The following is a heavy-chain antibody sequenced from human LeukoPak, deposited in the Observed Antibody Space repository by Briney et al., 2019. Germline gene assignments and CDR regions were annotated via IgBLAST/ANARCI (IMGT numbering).Heavy chain of an antibody. D-gene: IGHD6-13*01. CDR3: ARSTIAAAGNVEY. Sequence: TTSETLSLTCTVSGGSISSYYWIWIRQAPGKGLEWIGYIYYSGSTGRSINYNPSLKSRVTISVDTSKNQFSLKLSSVTAADTAMYYCARSTIAAAGNVEYWGQGTLVTVSS. J-gene: IGHJ4*02. CDR2: IYYSGSTGRSI. CDR1: GGSISSYY. V-gene: IGHV4-59*01.